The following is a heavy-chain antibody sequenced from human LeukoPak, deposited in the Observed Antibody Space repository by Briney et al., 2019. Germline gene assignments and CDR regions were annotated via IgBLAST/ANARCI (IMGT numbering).Heavy chain of an antibody. CDR1: GGSISSSSSY. CDR2: GFYSRSA. Sequence: PSETLSLTCTVSGGSISSSSSYWAWIRQPPGKGLEWIGSGFYSRSAYYNPSLKSRVTISVDTSKNQFSLNLSSVTAADTAVYYCARLRGAMTPVTSDFDYWGQGTLVTVSS. CDR3: ARLRGAMTPVTSDFDY. V-gene: IGHV4-39*01. J-gene: IGHJ4*02. D-gene: IGHD4-17*01.